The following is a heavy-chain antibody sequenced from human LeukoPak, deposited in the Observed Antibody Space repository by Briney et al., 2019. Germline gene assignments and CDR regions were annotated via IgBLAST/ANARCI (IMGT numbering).Heavy chain of an antibody. Sequence: GASVKVSCKASGYRFTSYYMRWVRQAPGQGLEWMGIINPSGGSTSYAQKFQGRVTMTRDTSTSTVYMELSSLRSEDTAVYYRARESGHSSSPVYFDYWGQGTLVTVSS. J-gene: IGHJ4*02. CDR1: GYRFTSYY. CDR2: INPSGGST. V-gene: IGHV1-46*01. CDR3: ARESGHSSSPVYFDY. D-gene: IGHD6-13*01.